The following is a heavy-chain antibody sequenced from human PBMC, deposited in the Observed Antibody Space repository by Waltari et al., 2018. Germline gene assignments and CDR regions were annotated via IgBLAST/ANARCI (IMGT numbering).Heavy chain of an antibody. CDR3: ARVPALFGGSGRAAPFDP. Sequence: QVQLQESGPGLVKPSETLSLTCTVSGGSISSYYWSWIRQPPGKGLEWIGYIYYSGSTNYNPSLKSRVTISVDTSKNQVSLKLSSVTAADTAVYYCARVPALFGGSGRAAPFDPWGQGTLVTVSS. V-gene: IGHV4-59*01. J-gene: IGHJ5*02. D-gene: IGHD3-10*01. CDR1: GGSISSYY. CDR2: IYYSGST.